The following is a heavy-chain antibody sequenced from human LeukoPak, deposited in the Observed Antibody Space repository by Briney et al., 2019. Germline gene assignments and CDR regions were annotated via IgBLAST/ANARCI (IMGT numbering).Heavy chain of an antibody. CDR1: GGSICSYY. D-gene: IGHD2/OR15-2a*01. CDR3: ARAHSIASYYYGVDV. Sequence: SETLSLTCTVSGGSICSYYWSWIRQPPGKGLEWIGYIYYSGNTNYNPSLKSRVTISVDTSKNQFSLKLSSVTAADTAVYYCARAHSIASYYYGVDVWGQGTTVTVSS. V-gene: IGHV4-59*12. J-gene: IGHJ6*02. CDR2: IYYSGNT.